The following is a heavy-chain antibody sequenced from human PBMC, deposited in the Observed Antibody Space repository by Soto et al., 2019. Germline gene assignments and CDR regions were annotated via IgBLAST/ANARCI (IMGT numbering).Heavy chain of an antibody. CDR2: IYYTGST. D-gene: IGHD1-1*01. V-gene: IGHV4-59*01. J-gene: IGHJ4*02. Sequence: SETLSLTCTVSSGSIITYDWSWIRQPPGKGLEWIGYIYYTGSTYYNPSLKSRVTMSIDTSKNQFSLNLSSVTAADTAVYYCARYLSFGGTTNRLFDYWGQGTLVTVSS. CDR3: ARYLSFGGTTNRLFDY. CDR1: SGSIITYD.